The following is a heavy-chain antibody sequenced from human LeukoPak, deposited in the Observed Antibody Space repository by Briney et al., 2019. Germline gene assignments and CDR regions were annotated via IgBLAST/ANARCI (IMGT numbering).Heavy chain of an antibody. J-gene: IGHJ4*02. CDR2: ISGSGGST. CDR1: GFTFSSYA. Sequence: PGGSLRLSCAASGFTFSSYAMSWVRQAPGKGLEWVSAISGSGGSTYYADSVKGRFTISRDNSKNTLHLQMNSLRAEDTAVYYCARGGPDSSDYSSLFDYWGRGILVTVSS. CDR3: ARGGPDSSDYSSLFDY. V-gene: IGHV3-23*01. D-gene: IGHD3-22*01.